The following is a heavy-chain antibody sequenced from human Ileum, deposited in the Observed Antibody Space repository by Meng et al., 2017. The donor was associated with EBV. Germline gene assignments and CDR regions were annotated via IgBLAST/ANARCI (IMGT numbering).Heavy chain of an antibody. J-gene: IGHJ5*02. V-gene: IGHV4-4*02. CDR2: IYHHGTT. CDR1: GGSIISSKW. D-gene: IGHD3-22*01. CDR3: ARLDSSGYYFGGWFDP. Sequence: VQLQESGPRLVKPSGTVSLTCAVSGGSIISSKWWSWVRQSPGTGLEWIGEIYHHGTTNYNPSLKSRVTISVDTSKNKFFLNLTSLTAADTAVYYCARLDSSGYYFGGWFDPWGQGILVTVSS.